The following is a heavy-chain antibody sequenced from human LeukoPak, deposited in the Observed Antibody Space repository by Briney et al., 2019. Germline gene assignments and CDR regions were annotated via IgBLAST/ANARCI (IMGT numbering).Heavy chain of an antibody. CDR1: GGTFSSYA. V-gene: IGHV1-69*13. J-gene: IGHJ4*02. Sequence: SVKVSCKASGGTFSSYAISWVRQAPGQGLEWMGGIIPIFGTANYAQKFQGRVTITADESTSTAYMELRSLRSDDTAVYYCARVARGQWLVNGNFDYWGQGTLVTVSS. CDR3: ARVARGQWLVNGNFDY. CDR2: IIPIFGTA. D-gene: IGHD6-19*01.